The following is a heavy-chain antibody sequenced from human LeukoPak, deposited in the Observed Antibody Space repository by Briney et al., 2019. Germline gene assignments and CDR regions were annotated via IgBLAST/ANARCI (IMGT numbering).Heavy chain of an antibody. CDR3: ARFFPYSGSSYDAFDI. V-gene: IGHV5-51*01. CDR1: GYSFTSYW. D-gene: IGHD1-26*01. Sequence: GESLKISCKGSGYSFTSYWIGWVRQMPGKSLEWMGIIYPGDSDTRYSPSFQGQVTISADKSISTAYLQWSSLKASDTAMYYCARFFPYSGSSYDAFDIWGQGTMVTVSS. CDR2: IYPGDSDT. J-gene: IGHJ3*02.